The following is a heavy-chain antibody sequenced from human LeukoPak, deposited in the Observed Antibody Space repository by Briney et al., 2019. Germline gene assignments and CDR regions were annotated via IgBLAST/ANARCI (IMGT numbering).Heavy chain of an antibody. CDR1: GFTFSSYW. CDR2: IDTDGSST. V-gene: IGHV3-74*01. D-gene: IGHD3-22*01. J-gene: IGHJ4*02. CDR3: AKAKNYYDSSGYRTHFDF. Sequence: GGSLRLSCAASGFTFSSYWMHWVRQTPEKGLVWVSRIDTDGSSTIYADSVKGRFTISRDNSKNTLYLQMNSLRAEDTAVYYCAKAKNYYDSSGYRTHFDFWGQGTLVTVSS.